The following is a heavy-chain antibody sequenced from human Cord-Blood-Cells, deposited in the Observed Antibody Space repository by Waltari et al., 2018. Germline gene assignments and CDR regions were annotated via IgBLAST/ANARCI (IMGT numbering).Heavy chain of an antibody. CDR3: AKVGMDAFDI. V-gene: IGHV3-23*01. CDR1: GFTFSSYA. D-gene: IGHD1-26*01. Sequence: EVQLLESGGGLVQPGGSLRLSCAASGFTFSSYAMSWVRQAPGEGLEWVAAISGSGCSTYYADSVKGRFTISRDNSKNTLYLQMNSLRAEDTAVYYCAKVGMDAFDIWGQGTMVTVSS. J-gene: IGHJ3*02. CDR2: ISGSGCST.